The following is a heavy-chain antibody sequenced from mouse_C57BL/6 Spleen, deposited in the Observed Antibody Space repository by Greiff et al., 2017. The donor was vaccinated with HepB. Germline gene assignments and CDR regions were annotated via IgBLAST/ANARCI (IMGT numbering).Heavy chain of an antibody. CDR1: GYAFSSYW. J-gene: IGHJ2*01. Sequence: QVQLQQSGAELVKPGASVKISCKASGYAFSSYWMNWVKQRPGKGLEWIGQIYPGDGDTNYNGKFKGKATLTADKSSSTAYMQLSSLTSEDSAVYFCARKGITTVVASFDYWAQGTTLTVSS. CDR3: ARKGITTVVASFDY. D-gene: IGHD1-1*01. V-gene: IGHV1-80*01. CDR2: IYPGDGDT.